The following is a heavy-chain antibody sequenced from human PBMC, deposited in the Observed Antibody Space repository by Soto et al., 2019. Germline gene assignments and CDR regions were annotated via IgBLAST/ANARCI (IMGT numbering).Heavy chain of an antibody. CDR1: GGTFSSYA. D-gene: IGHD3-3*01. CDR3: AREDTIFGVVDYGMDV. J-gene: IGHJ6*02. Sequence: QVQLVQSGAEVKKPGSSVKVSCKASGGTFSSYAISWVRQAPGQGLEWMGGIIPIFGTANYAQKFQGRVTITADEXTXXAYMELSSLRSEDTAVYYCAREDTIFGVVDYGMDVWGQGTTVAVSS. CDR2: IIPIFGTA. V-gene: IGHV1-69*12.